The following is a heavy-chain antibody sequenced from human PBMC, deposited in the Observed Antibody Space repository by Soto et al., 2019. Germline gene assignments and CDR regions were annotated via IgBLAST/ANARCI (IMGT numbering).Heavy chain of an antibody. CDR1: GYTFNTYL. D-gene: IGHD6-6*01. J-gene: IGHJ6*02. CDR3: ARDGPGRPYGMDV. Sequence: QVQLVQSGAEVKKPGASVTVSCKASGYTFNTYLIAWVRQAPGQGLEWMGWISISTGDTDYAQNLQGRVPLTTDPSSSTAYMELTSLRPDDTALYYCARDGPGRPYGMDVWGQGTPVIVSS. CDR2: ISISTGDT. V-gene: IGHV1-18*01.